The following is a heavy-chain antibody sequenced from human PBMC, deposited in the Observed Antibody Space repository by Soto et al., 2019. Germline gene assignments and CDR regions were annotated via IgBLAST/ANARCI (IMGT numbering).Heavy chain of an antibody. V-gene: IGHV3-7*05. J-gene: IGHJ6*02. CDR1: GFTFSSYW. CDR2: IKQDGSEK. D-gene: IGHD2-2*01. CDR3: ARQGLDCSSTSCYYYYYGMDV. Sequence: PGGSLRLSCAASGFTFSSYWMSWVRQAPGKGLEWVANIKQDGSEKYYVDSVKGRFTISRDNAKNSLYLQMNSLRAEDTAVYYCARQGLDCSSTSCYYYYYGMDVWGQGTTVTVSS.